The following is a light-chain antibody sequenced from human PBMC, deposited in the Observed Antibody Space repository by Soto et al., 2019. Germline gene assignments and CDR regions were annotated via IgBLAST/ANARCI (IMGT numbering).Light chain of an antibody. Sequence: EMVMTQSPATLSVSPGGRATLSCRASQSVSSSYLAWYQQNPGQAPRLRIYGASSRATGIPDRFSGRGSGTDVTLTISRLEPEDFAVYYCQQYGRSPRTFGQGTKVDIK. V-gene: IGKV3-20*01. CDR1: QSVSSSY. CDR3: QQYGRSPRT. J-gene: IGKJ1*01. CDR2: GAS.